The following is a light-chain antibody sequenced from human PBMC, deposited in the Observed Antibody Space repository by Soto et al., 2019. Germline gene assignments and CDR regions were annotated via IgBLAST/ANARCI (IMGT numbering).Light chain of an antibody. Sequence: EIVLTQSPGTLSLSPGESATLSGRASQSVRSSDLAWYQQKPGQAPRLLVYGASSRATGIPDRFRCSGSGTDFTLTISKREPEDFALYHLQPYGGSPSTFGLGTKVDIK. V-gene: IGKV3-20*01. CDR2: GAS. CDR1: QSVRSSD. J-gene: IGKJ1*01. CDR3: QPYGGSPST.